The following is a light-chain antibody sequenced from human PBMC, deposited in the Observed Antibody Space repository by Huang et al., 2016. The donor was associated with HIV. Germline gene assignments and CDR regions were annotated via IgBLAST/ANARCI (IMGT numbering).Light chain of an antibody. V-gene: IGKV3-11*01. CDR2: DAS. J-gene: IGKJ4*01. CDR3: QQRSAWPLT. CDR1: QSVRSY. Sequence: EIVLTQSPATLSLSPGERATLSCRSSQSVRSYLAWYQQHPGQAPRLLIYDASNRATGIPARFSGSGSGTDFTLTISNLQSEDFAVYYCQQRSAWPLTFGGGTKVEI.